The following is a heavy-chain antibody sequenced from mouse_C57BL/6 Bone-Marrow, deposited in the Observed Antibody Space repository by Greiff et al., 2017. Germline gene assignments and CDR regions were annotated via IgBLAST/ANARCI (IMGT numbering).Heavy chain of an antibody. CDR2: ISYSGST. CDR1: GYSITSGYD. V-gene: IGHV3-1*01. D-gene: IGHD1-1*01. J-gene: IGHJ1*03. Sequence: EVQVVESGPGLVKPSPSLSLTCTATGYSITSGYDWHWIRHFPGNKLEWVGYISYSGSTNYNPSLKSRNSITHDTSKNHFFLKLNSVTTEDTATYYCARNYYGSRWYFDVWGTGTTVTVSS. CDR3: ARNYYGSRWYFDV.